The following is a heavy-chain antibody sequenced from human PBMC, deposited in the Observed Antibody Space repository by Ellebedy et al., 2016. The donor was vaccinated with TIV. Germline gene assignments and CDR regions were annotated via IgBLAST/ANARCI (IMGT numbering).Heavy chain of an antibody. CDR1: GFTFSSYW. V-gene: IGHV3-7*01. Sequence: GGSLRLSCAASGFTFSSYWMSWVRQAPGKGLEWVANIKQDGSEKYYVDSVKGRFTISRDNSKNTLYLQMNSLRVEDTAVYYCAKAGGSSGGYDFLFHYWGQGGLVTVSS. J-gene: IGHJ4*02. CDR3: AKAGGSSGGYDFLFHY. CDR2: IKQDGSEK. D-gene: IGHD5-12*01.